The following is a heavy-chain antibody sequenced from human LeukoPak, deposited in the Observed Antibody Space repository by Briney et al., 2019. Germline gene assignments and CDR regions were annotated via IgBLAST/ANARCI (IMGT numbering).Heavy chain of an antibody. V-gene: IGHV3-23*01. Sequence: GGSLRLSCAASGFTFSNYAMSWVRQASGKGLEWVSAIGVNTYYTDSVKGRFTISRDNAKNTLYLQMNRLSAEDTALYYCARDTVPLGAAGENGDFFDCWGQGTLVTVSS. CDR2: IGVNT. D-gene: IGHD3-16*01. CDR1: GFTFSNYA. J-gene: IGHJ4*02. CDR3: ARDTVPLGAAGENGDFFDC.